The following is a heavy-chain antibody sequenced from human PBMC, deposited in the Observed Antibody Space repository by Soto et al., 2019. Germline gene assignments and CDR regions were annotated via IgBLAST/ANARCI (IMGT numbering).Heavy chain of an antibody. CDR2: IYNSGST. CDR1: GGSTSSYY. D-gene: IGHD3-10*01. CDR3: ARDYYGSGSYKDYYYYYMDV. V-gene: IGHV4-59*01. Sequence: SETLSLTCTVSGGSTSSYYWSWIRQPPGKGLEWIGYIYNSGSTNYNPSIKSRVTISVDTSKNQFSLKLSSVTAADTAVYYCARDYYGSGSYKDYYYYYMDVWGKGTTVTVSS. J-gene: IGHJ6*03.